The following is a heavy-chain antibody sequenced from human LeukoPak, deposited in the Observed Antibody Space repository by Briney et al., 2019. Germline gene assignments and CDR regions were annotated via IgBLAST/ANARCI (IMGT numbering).Heavy chain of an antibody. D-gene: IGHD5-18*01. CDR1: GGTFSSYA. Sequence: ASVNVSCKASGGTFSSYAISWVRQAPGQGLEWMGGIIPIFGTANYAQKFQGRVTITADESTSTAYMELSSLRSEDTAVYYCARAGHSYGWDNWFDPWGQGTLVTVSS. J-gene: IGHJ5*02. V-gene: IGHV1-69*13. CDR3: ARAGHSYGWDNWFDP. CDR2: IIPIFGTA.